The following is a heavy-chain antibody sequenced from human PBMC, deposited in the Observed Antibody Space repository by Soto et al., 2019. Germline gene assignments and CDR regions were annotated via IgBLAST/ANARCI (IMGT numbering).Heavy chain of an antibody. CDR1: GGSISIGDYY. J-gene: IGHJ6*02. CDR2: IYYSGST. CDR3: DRAYGQQQQPFDIYHYYGMDV. V-gene: IGHV4-30-4*01. Sequence: SETLSLTCTVSGGSISIGDYYLRWIGQPPGKGLEWIGYIYYSGSTYYNPSLKSRVTISVDTSKNQFSLKLSSVTAAETAVYYCDRAYGQQQQPFDIYHYYGMDVWGQGRTVTVSS. D-gene: IGHD6-13*01.